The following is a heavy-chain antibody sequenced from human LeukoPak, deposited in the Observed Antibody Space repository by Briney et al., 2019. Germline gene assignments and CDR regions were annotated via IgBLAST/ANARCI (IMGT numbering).Heavy chain of an antibody. D-gene: IGHD3-10*01. CDR1: GFTLSSYW. J-gene: IGHJ6*04. Sequence: GGSLRLSCAASGFTLSSYWMHWVRQAPGKGLVWVSRINSDGSSTSYADSVKGRFTISRDNAKNTLYLQMNSLRAEDTAVYYCASSYYGSGSYYSYYGMDVWGKGTTVTVSS. V-gene: IGHV3-74*01. CDR2: INSDGSST. CDR3: ASSYYGSGSYYSYYGMDV.